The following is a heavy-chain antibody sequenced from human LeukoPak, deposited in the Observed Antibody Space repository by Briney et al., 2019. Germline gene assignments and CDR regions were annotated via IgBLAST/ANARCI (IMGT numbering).Heavy chain of an antibody. Sequence: SVRVSCKASGGTFSSYAISWVRQAPGQGLEWMGGIIPIFGTANYAQKFQGRVTITTDESTSTAYMELSSLRSEDTAVYYCASVDTAMVPLNAFDIWGQGTMVTVSS. D-gene: IGHD5-18*01. V-gene: IGHV1-69*05. J-gene: IGHJ3*02. CDR3: ASVDTAMVPLNAFDI. CDR1: GGTFSSYA. CDR2: IIPIFGTA.